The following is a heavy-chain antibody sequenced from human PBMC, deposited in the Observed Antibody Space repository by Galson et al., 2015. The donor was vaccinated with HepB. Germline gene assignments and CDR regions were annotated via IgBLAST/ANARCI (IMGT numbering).Heavy chain of an antibody. V-gene: IGHV3-11*01. Sequence: SLRLSCAASGFTFSDYYMSWIRQAPGKGLEWVSYISSSGSTIYYADSVKGRFTISRDNAKNSLYLQMNSLRAEDTAVYYCAREKAAAGKSGYYYYMDVWGKGTTVTVSS. CDR3: AREKAAAGKSGYYYYMDV. CDR2: ISSSGSTI. J-gene: IGHJ6*03. CDR1: GFTFSDYY. D-gene: IGHD6-13*01.